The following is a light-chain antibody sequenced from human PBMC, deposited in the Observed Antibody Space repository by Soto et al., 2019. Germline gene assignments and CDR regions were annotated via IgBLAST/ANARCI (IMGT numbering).Light chain of an antibody. V-gene: IGKV3-15*01. CDR1: QSVSSN. CDR2: GAS. J-gene: IGKJ5*01. CDR3: QQYNNWPIT. Sequence: EIVMTQSPATLSVSPGERATLSCRASQSVSSNLAWYQQKPGQAPRLLIYGASTGATGIPARFSGSGSGTEFTLTISSLQSEDFAVYHCQQYNNWPITFGQGTRLEIK.